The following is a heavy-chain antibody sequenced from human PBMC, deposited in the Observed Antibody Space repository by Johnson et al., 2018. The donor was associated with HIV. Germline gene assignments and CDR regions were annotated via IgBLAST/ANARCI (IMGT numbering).Heavy chain of an antibody. CDR2: ISYDGSNK. J-gene: IGHJ3*02. CDR3: ARAERSSSGVDAFDI. Sequence: TVSSYAMHWVRQAPGKGLEWVAVISYDGSNKYYADSVKGRFTISRDNSKNTLYLQMNSLRAEDTAVYYCARAERSSSGVDAFDIWGQGTMVTVSS. CDR1: TVSSYA. V-gene: IGHV3-30*04. D-gene: IGHD6-6*01.